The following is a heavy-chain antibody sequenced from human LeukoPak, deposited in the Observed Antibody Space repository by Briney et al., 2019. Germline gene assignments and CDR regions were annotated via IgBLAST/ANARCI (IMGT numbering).Heavy chain of an antibody. CDR1: GFTFRSYE. CDR2: ISSSGSTI. D-gene: IGHD3-3*01. J-gene: IGHJ4*02. Sequence: GGSLRLSCAASGFTFRSYEMNWVRQAPGKGLEWVSYISSSGSTIYYADSVKGRFTISRDNAKNSLYLQMNSLRAEDTAVYYCARSYEGSGFSDWGQGTLVTVSS. CDR3: ARSYEGSGFSD. V-gene: IGHV3-48*03.